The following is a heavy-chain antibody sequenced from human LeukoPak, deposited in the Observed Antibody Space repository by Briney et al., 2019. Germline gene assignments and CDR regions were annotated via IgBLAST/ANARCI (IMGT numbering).Heavy chain of an antibody. CDR2: ISAYNGNT. V-gene: IGHV1-18*01. Sequence: ASVKVSCKASGYTFTSYGISWVRQAPGQGLEWMGWISAYNGNTNFAQKLQGRVTMTTDTSTSSAYMDLRSLRSDDTAVYYCARDQAATNTQVRFCLDWGQGTLVTVSS. CDR1: GYTFTSYG. D-gene: IGHD3-9*01. J-gene: IGHJ4*02. CDR3: ARDQAATNTQVRFCLD.